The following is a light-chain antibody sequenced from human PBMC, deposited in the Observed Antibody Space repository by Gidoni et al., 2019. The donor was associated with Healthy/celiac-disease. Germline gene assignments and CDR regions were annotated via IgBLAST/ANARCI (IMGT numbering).Light chain of an antibody. V-gene: IGKV1-39*01. Sequence: DIQMPQSPSPLSASVGDRVTIPCRASQSISSYLNWYQQKPGKAPKLLIYAASSLQSGVPARFSGSGSGTDFTLTISSLQPEDFATYYCQQSYSTPLTFGGGTKVEIK. J-gene: IGKJ4*01. CDR1: QSISSY. CDR2: AAS. CDR3: QQSYSTPLT.